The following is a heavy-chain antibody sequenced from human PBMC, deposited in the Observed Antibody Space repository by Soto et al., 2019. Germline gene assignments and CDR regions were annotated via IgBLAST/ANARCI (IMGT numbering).Heavy chain of an antibody. V-gene: IGHV1-3*01. D-gene: IGHD3-22*01. Sequence: GASVKVSCKASGYTFTSYAMHWVRQAPGQRLEWMGWINAGNGNTKYSQKFQGRVTMTTDTSTSTAYMELRSLRSDDTAVYYCARPPWYYYDSSGYYPFDYWGQGTLVTVSS. CDR3: ARPPWYYYDSSGYYPFDY. CDR1: GYTFTSYA. J-gene: IGHJ4*02. CDR2: INAGNGNT.